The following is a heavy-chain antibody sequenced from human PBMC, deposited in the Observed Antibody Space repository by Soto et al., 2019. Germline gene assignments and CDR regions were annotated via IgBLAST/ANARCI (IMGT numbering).Heavy chain of an antibody. Sequence: QVQLQESGPGLVKPSETLSLTCTVSGGSISSYYWSWIRQPPGKGLEWIGYIYYSGSTNYNPSLKRRVTISVDTSKNQFSLKLSSVTAADTAVDYCARYAGCGGSSWYSWFDPWGQGTLVTVSS. J-gene: IGHJ5*02. CDR2: IYYSGST. CDR1: GGSISSYY. V-gene: IGHV4-59*01. CDR3: ARYAGCGGSSWYSWFDP. D-gene: IGHD6-13*01.